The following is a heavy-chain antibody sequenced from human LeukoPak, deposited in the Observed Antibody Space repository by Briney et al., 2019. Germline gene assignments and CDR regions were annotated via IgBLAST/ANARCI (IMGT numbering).Heavy chain of an antibody. CDR3: AREGVGRIGDGFDI. V-gene: IGHV3-48*03. CDR1: GFTFSSHE. CDR2: ISTSGSRI. Sequence: GGSLRLSCAASGFTFSSHEMNWVRQAPGKGLERVSYISTSGSRIYHADSVKGRFTISRDNAKNSLSLQMNSLRAEDTAVYYCAREGVGRIGDGFDIWGQGTMVTVSS. D-gene: IGHD1-26*01. J-gene: IGHJ3*02.